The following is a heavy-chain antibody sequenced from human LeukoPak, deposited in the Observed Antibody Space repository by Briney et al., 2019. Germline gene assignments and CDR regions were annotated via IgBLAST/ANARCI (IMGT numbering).Heavy chain of an antibody. V-gene: IGHV3-21*01. D-gene: IGHD4-23*01. CDR3: ARDRADYGGNSGWLFDY. Sequence: KTGGSLRLSCAASGFTFSSYCMSWVRQAPGKGLEWVSSISGSSSYMFYADSVKGRFTISRDNARNSLYLQMNSLRAEDTAVYYCARDRADYGGNSGWLFDYWGQGILVTVSS. CDR1: GFTFSSYC. J-gene: IGHJ4*02. CDR2: ISGSSSYM.